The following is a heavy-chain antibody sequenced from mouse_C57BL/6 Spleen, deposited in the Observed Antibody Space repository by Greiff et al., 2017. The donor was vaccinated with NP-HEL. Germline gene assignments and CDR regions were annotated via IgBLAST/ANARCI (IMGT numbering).Heavy chain of an antibody. J-gene: IGHJ1*03. D-gene: IGHD1-1*01. CDR3: ARGGLTTVVAEYFDV. CDR1: GFTFSDYG. CDR2: ISNLAYSI. Sequence: EVKLMESGGGLVQPGGSLKLSCAASGFTFSDYGMAWVRQAPRKGPEWVAFISNLAYSIYYADTVTGRFTISRENAKNTLYLEMSSLRSEDTAMYYCARGGLTTVVAEYFDVWGTGTTVTVSS. V-gene: IGHV5-15*01.